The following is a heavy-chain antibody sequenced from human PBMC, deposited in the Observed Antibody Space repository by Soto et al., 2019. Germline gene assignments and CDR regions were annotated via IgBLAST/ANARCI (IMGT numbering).Heavy chain of an antibody. CDR1: GFTFSSYW. Sequence: PGGSLRLSCAASGFTFSSYWMHWVRQAPGKGLVWVSRINSDGSSTSYADSVKGRFTISRDNAKNTLYLQMNSLRAEDTAVYYCARGGPGYDRYYYYYGMDVWGQGTTVTVS. D-gene: IGHD5-12*01. CDR2: INSDGSST. CDR3: ARGGPGYDRYYYYYGMDV. J-gene: IGHJ6*02. V-gene: IGHV3-74*01.